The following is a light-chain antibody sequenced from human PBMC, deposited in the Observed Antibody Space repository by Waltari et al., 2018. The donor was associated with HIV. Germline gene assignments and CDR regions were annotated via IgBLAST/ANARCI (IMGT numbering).Light chain of an antibody. J-gene: IGLJ3*02. CDR3: QSYDSSLSGSV. V-gene: IGLV1-40*01. Sequence: QSVLTQPPSVSGAPGPRVTIPCTGSSSNIGAGYAVHWYQQFPGSAPKLLINGNVNRPSGVPDRFSDSKSGTSASLAITGLQAEDEADYYCQSYDSSLSGSVFGGGTKLTVL. CDR2: GNV. CDR1: SSNIGAGYA.